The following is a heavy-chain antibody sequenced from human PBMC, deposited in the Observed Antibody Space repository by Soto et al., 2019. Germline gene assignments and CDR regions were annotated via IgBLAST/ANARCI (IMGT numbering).Heavy chain of an antibody. D-gene: IGHD5-18*01. CDR2: ITGAGDGT. Sequence: EVQLVESGGGLVQPGGSLRLSCVASGFTIENSVMHWVRQTPGKGLMSVSRITGAGDGTLYADSVQGRFTISRDNAKNTVYLHMTGLRVEETAVYYCARAQKWRQLSLNVFDLWGQGTTVTVSS. CDR1: GFTIENSV. J-gene: IGHJ3*01. V-gene: IGHV3-74*01. CDR3: ARAQKWRQLSLNVFDL.